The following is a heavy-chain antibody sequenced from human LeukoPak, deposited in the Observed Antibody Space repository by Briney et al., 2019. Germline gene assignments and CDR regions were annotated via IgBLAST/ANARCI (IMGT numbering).Heavy chain of an antibody. D-gene: IGHD3-22*01. CDR1: GFTFSSYG. Sequence: GGSLRLSCAASGFTFSSYGMHWVRQAPGKGLEWVAVISYDGSNKYYADSVKGRFTISRDNSKNTLYLQMNSLRAEDTAVYYCAKRRGYYDSSGYTFDYWGQGTLVTVSS. CDR2: ISYDGSNK. J-gene: IGHJ4*02. V-gene: IGHV3-30*18. CDR3: AKRRGYYDSSGYTFDY.